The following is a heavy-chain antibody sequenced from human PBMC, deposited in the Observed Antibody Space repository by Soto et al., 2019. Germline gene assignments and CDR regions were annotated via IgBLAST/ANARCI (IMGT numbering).Heavy chain of an antibody. V-gene: IGHV3-23*01. Sequence: EVQLLESGGGLVQPGGSLRLSCAAPGFTFSSYAMTWVRQAPGKGLEWVSAISGGGGNTYYADSVKGRFTISRDNSKNTLYLQMNSLGAEDTAVYYCAKHRGYSSSWLEYWGQGTLVTVSS. CDR1: GFTFSSYA. D-gene: IGHD6-13*01. J-gene: IGHJ4*02. CDR2: ISGGGGNT. CDR3: AKHRGYSSSWLEY.